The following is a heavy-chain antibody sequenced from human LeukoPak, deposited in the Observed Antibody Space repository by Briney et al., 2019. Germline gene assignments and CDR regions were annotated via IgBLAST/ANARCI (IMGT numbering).Heavy chain of an antibody. D-gene: IGHD3-9*01. V-gene: IGHV4-61*02. J-gene: IGHJ5*02. CDR1: GYSISSGYY. CDR3: ARGLRYFDRNWFDP. Sequence: SETLSLTCTVSGYSISSGYYWGWIRQPAGKGLEWIGRIYTSGSTNYNPSLKSRVTISVDTSKNQFSLKLSSVTAADTAVYYCARGLRYFDRNWFDPWGQGTLVTVSS. CDR2: IYTSGST.